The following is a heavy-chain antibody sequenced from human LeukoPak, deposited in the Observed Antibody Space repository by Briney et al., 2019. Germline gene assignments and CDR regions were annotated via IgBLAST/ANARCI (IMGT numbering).Heavy chain of an antibody. Sequence: PGGSLRLSCAASGFTFSSYAMSWVRQAPGKGLEWVSAISGSGGSTYYADSVKGRFTISRDNSKNTLYLQMNSLRAEDTAVYYCAKDSPNYDFWSRPDAFDIWGQGTMVTVSS. CDR2: ISGSGGST. V-gene: IGHV3-23*01. J-gene: IGHJ3*02. D-gene: IGHD3-3*01. CDR1: GFTFSSYA. CDR3: AKDSPNYDFWSRPDAFDI.